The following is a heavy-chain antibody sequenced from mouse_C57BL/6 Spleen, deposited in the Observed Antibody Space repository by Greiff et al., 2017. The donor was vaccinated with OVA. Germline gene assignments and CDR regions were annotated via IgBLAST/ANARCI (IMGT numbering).Heavy chain of an antibody. J-gene: IGHJ2*01. V-gene: IGHV1-82*01. Sequence: VQLQQSGPELVKPGASVKISCKASGYAFSSSWMNWVKQRPGKGLEWIGRIYPGDGDTNYNGKFKGKATLTADKSSSTAYMQLSSLTSEDSAVYFCARERITTVVAGYDYWGQGTTLTVSS. CDR3: ARERITTVVAGYDY. D-gene: IGHD1-1*01. CDR1: GYAFSSSW. CDR2: IYPGDGDT.